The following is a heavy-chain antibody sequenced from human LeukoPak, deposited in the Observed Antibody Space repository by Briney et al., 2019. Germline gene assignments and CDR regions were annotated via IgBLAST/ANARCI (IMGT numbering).Heavy chain of an antibody. V-gene: IGHV1-8*01. D-gene: IGHD6-13*01. CDR1: GYTFTSYD. Sequence: ASVKVSCKASGYTFTSYDINWVRQATGQGLEWMGWMNPNSGNTGYAQKFRGRVTMTRNTSISTAYMELSSLTSEDTAVYYCARLSSGIPAVRLDYWGQGTLVTVFS. J-gene: IGHJ4*02. CDR2: MNPNSGNT. CDR3: ARLSSGIPAVRLDY.